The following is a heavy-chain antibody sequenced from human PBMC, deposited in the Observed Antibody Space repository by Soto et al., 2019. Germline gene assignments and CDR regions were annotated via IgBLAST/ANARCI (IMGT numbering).Heavy chain of an antibody. J-gene: IGHJ3*01. D-gene: IGHD4-17*01. Sequence: WVRQAPGKGLEWVSSITGSGDYTRYTDSVKGRFTITRDNAKNTLFLQMKSLRADDTAIYYCGKDPNGDYFGAFDFWGQGTMVTVSS. CDR2: ITGSGDYT. CDR3: GKDPNGDYFGAFDF. V-gene: IGHV3-23*01.